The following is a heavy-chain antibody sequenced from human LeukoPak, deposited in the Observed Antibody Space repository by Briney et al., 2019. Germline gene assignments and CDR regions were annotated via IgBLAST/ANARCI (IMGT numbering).Heavy chain of an antibody. CDR3: ATDRMAAFYP. J-gene: IGHJ5*02. CDR1: GYTFTDYY. V-gene: IGHV1-24*01. CDR2: FDPEDGET. D-gene: IGHD5-24*01. Sequence: GATVKISCKASGYTFTDYYMHWVRQAPGKGLEWMGGFDPEDGETIYAQKFQGRVTMTEDTSTDTAYMELSSLRSEDTAVYYCATDRMAAFYPWGQGTLVTVSS.